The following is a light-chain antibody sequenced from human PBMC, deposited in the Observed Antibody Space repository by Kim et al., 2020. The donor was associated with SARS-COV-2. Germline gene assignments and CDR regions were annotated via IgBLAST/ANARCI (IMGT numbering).Light chain of an antibody. Sequence: SYELTQPPSVSVAPGKTARITCGGNNIGSKSVHWYQQKPGQAPVLVIYYDSDRPSGIPERFSGSNSGNTATLTTSRVEAGDEADYYCQVWDSSSDPRVFGGGTQLTVL. CDR3: QVWDSSSDPRV. V-gene: IGLV3-21*04. J-gene: IGLJ3*02. CDR2: YDS. CDR1: NIGSKS.